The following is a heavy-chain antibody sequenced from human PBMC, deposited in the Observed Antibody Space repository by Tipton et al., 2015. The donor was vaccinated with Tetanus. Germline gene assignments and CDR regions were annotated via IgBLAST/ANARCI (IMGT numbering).Heavy chain of an antibody. CDR3: ARDLFGAVDSSGYYYVGYFDL. CDR1: GFTFSSYS. Sequence: SLRLSCAASGFTFSSYSMNWVRQAPGKGLEWVSYISSSSSTIYYADSVKGRFTISRDNAKSSLYLQMNSLRDEDTAVYYCARDLFGAVDSSGYYYVGYFDLWGRGTLVTVSS. J-gene: IGHJ2*01. D-gene: IGHD3-22*01. CDR2: ISSSSSTI. V-gene: IGHV3-48*02.